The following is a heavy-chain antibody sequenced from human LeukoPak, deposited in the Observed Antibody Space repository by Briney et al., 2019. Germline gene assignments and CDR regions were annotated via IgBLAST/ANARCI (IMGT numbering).Heavy chain of an antibody. CDR2: IKQDGSEK. CDR3: ARVARLDWYFDL. Sequence: GGSLRLSCAASGFTFSSYLMSWVRQAPGKGLEWVANIKQDGSEKYYVDSVKGRFTISRDNAKNSLYLQMNSLRAEDTAVYYCARVARLDWYFDLWGRGTLVTVSS. D-gene: IGHD6-6*01. J-gene: IGHJ2*01. CDR1: GFTFSSYL. V-gene: IGHV3-7*01.